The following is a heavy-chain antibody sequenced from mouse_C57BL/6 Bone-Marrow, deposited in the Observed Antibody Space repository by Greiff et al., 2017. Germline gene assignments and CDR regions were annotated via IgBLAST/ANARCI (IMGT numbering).Heavy chain of an antibody. CDR1: GYAFSSSW. Sequence: VQRVESGPELVKPGASVKISCKASGYAFSSSWMNWVKQRPGKGLEWIGRIYPGDGDTNYNGKFKGKATLTADKSSSTAYMQLSSLTSEDSAVYYCARHYGSSYDYWGQGTTLTVSS. CDR2: IYPGDGDT. D-gene: IGHD1-1*01. J-gene: IGHJ2*01. CDR3: ARHYGSSYDY. V-gene: IGHV1-82*01.